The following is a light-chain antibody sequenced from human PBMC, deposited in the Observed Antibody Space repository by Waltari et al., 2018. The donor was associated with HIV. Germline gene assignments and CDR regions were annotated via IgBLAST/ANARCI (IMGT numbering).Light chain of an antibody. CDR3: QSYDSSLSAYVV. Sequence: QSGLTQPPSVSGPLGQSVTISCTETTSNIGPGSDVPWYQLLPETAPKLLIYANIHRPSGVPDRFSVSKSATSASLAITGLQAEDEADYFCQSYDSSLSAYVVFGGGTKLTVL. CDR2: ANI. V-gene: IGLV1-40*01. J-gene: IGLJ2*01. CDR1: TSNIGPGSD.